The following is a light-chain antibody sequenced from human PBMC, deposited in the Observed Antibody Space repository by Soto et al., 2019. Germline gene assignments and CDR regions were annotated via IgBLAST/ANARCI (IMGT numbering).Light chain of an antibody. CDR2: AAS. Sequence: DIQLTQSPSFLSAAVGDRVTITCRASQGISSYLAWYQQKPGKAPKLLIYAASTLQSGVPSRFSGFRSGTEFTLTISSLQPDDFATYYCQHYGGMWTFGQGTKVDI. CDR3: QHYGGMWT. J-gene: IGKJ1*01. CDR1: QGISSY. V-gene: IGKV1-9*01.